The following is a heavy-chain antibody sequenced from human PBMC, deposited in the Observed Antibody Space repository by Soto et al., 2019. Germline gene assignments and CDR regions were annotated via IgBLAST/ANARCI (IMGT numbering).Heavy chain of an antibody. Sequence: SISSYYWSWIRQPPGKGLEWIGYIYYSGSTNYNPSLKSRVTISVDTSKNQLSLKLSSVTAADTAVYYCASDYGDYFDYWGQGTLVTVSS. J-gene: IGHJ4*02. V-gene: IGHV4-59*01. CDR3: ASDYGDYFDY. CDR2: IYYSGST. CDR1: SISSYY. D-gene: IGHD4-17*01.